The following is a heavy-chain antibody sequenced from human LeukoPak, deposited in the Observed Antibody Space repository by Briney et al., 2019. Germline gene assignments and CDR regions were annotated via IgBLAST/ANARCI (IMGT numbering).Heavy chain of an antibody. J-gene: IGHJ4*02. CDR2: IIPIFGTA. CDR3: ARERGLPSSSWYDY. D-gene: IGHD6-13*01. CDR1: GGTFSSYA. V-gene: IGHV1-69*05. Sequence: SSVKVSCKASGGTFSSYAISWVRQAPGQGLEWMGSIIPIFGTANYAQKFQGRVTITTDESTSPAYMELSSLRSEDTAVYYCARERGLPSSSWYDYWGQGTLVTVSS.